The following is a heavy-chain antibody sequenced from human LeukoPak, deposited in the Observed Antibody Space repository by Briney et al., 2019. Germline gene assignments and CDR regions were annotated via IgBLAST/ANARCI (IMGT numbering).Heavy chain of an antibody. CDR3: ARDPRSSGYYPSDWFDP. CDR2: ISAYNGNT. J-gene: IGHJ5*02. Sequence: GASVKVSCKASGYTFTSYGISWVRQAPGQGLEWMGWISAYNGNTNYAQKLQGRVTMTTDTSTSTAYMELRSLRSDDTAVYYCARDPRSSGYYPSDWFDPWGQGTLVTVSS. V-gene: IGHV1-18*01. CDR1: GYTFTSYG. D-gene: IGHD3-22*01.